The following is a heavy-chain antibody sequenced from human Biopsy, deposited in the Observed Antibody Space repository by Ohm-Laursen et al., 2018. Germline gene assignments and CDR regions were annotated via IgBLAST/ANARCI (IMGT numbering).Heavy chain of an antibody. Sequence: GTLSLTCTVSGCSISSDYWSWIRQTPGKGLEWIGYIYYSGSTNYNPSLKRRVTISVDTSKNQFSLRLNSVTAADTAVYYCARATNSTGWPYYYFYGMDVWGQGTTVTVSS. V-gene: IGHV4-59*01. CDR1: GCSISSDY. D-gene: IGHD2/OR15-2a*01. CDR2: IYYSGST. CDR3: ARATNSTGWPYYYFYGMDV. J-gene: IGHJ6*02.